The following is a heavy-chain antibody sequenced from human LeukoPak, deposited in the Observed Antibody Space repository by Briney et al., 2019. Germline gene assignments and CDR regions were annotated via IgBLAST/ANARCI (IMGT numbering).Heavy chain of an antibody. V-gene: IGHV4-59*11. Sequence: PSETLSLTCTVSGGSISSHYWSWIRQPPGKGLEWIGYIYYSGSTNYNPSLMSRVTISVDTSKNQFSLKLSSVTAADTAVYYCARDLRDAFDIWGQGTMVTVSS. CDR2: IYYSGST. CDR1: GGSISSHY. CDR3: ARDLRDAFDI. J-gene: IGHJ3*02.